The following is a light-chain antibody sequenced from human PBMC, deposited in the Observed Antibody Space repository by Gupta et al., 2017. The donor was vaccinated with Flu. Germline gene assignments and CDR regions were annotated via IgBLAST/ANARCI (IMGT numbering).Light chain of an antibody. CDR3: QVWDGNSDHYV. J-gene: IGLJ1*01. CDR2: DDS. CDR1: NIGSKG. V-gene: IGLV3-21*03. Sequence: GTTTRTTGGGSNIGSKGVHWYQQRPAQAPVLVVYDDSDRPSGIPERFSGANSGNTATLTITRVEAGDEADYYCQVWDGNSDHYVFGTGTKVTVL.